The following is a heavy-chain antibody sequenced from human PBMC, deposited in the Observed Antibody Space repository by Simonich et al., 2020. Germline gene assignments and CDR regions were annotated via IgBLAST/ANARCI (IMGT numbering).Heavy chain of an antibody. J-gene: IGHJ4*02. CDR2: MNSDGSST. CDR3: ARNRLDY. Sequence: EVQLVESGGGLVQPGGSLRLSCAASGFTFSRYWMHWVRQAPGKGLVGVSRMNSDGSSTSYAASVKGRFTISRDNAKNTLYLQMNSLRAEDTAVYYCARNRLDYWGQGTLVTVSS. V-gene: IGHV3-74*01. CDR1: GFTFSRYW.